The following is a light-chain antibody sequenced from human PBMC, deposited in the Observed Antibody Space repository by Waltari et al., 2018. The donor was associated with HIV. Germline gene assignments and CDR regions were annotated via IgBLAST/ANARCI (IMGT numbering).Light chain of an antibody. CDR1: TSTIGGNT. CDR3: AAWDDSLKGGA. Sequence: QSVLAQHPSASGTPGQRVTISCSGSTSTIGGNTVSWDHQLPRRAPKLLIYSNHERPSGGRDRLSGPTSGTSASLVISGLQSEDAADYYCAAWDDSLKGGAFGTGTKVTVL. CDR2: SNH. V-gene: IGLV1-44*01. J-gene: IGLJ1*01.